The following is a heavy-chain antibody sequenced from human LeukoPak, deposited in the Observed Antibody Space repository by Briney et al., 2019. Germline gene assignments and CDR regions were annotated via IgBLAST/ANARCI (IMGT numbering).Heavy chain of an antibody. J-gene: IGHJ5*02. Sequence: GGSLRLSCVASGFTFSSYSMNWVRQAPGKGLEWVSVISRGGDSIYYADSVRGRFTISRDNSKNALFLQMNSLRAEDTAVYYCAQDLGPTWFDPWGPGTLVTVSS. CDR3: AQDLGPTWFDP. CDR1: GFTFSSYS. V-gene: IGHV3-23*01. CDR2: ISRGGDSI. D-gene: IGHD7-27*01.